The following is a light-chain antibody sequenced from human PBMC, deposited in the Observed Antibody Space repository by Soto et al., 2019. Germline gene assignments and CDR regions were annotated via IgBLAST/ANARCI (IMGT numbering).Light chain of an antibody. Sequence: DIQMTQSPSFVSASVGDRVTITCRASQGISNWLAWYQQKPGKAPKLLIYATSNLQGGVPSRFSGSGSGTDFTLTIGSLQPEDSSTYYCQQSSSIPLTFGPGTKVDIK. CDR3: QQSSSIPLT. CDR2: ATS. V-gene: IGKV1-12*01. CDR1: QGISNW. J-gene: IGKJ3*01.